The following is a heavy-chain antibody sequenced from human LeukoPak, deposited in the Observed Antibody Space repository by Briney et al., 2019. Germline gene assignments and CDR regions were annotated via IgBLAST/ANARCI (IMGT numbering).Heavy chain of an antibody. D-gene: IGHD3-3*01. V-gene: IGHV1-18*01. CDR3: ARVLRYDFWSAYYFDY. J-gene: IGHJ4*02. CDR1: GYTFNSYD. Sequence: ASVKVSCKASGYTFNSYDISWVRQAPGQGLDWMAWISTYNGNTNYALEVQGRATMTTDTSTSTAYMELRSLRSDDTAVYYCARVLRYDFWSAYYFDYWGQGTLVTVSS. CDR2: ISTYNGNT.